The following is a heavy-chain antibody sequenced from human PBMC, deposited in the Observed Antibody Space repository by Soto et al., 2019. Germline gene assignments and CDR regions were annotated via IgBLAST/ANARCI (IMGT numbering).Heavy chain of an antibody. D-gene: IGHD3-22*01. J-gene: IGHJ4*02. Sequence: PGGSLRLSCAASGFTFSSYAISWVRQAPGKGLEWVSAISGSGGSTYYADSVKGRFTISRDNSKNTLYLQMNSLRAEDTAVYYCAARTYYYDSSGYPYGYWGQGTLVTVSS. V-gene: IGHV3-23*01. CDR2: ISGSGGST. CDR3: AARTYYYDSSGYPYGY. CDR1: GFTFSSYA.